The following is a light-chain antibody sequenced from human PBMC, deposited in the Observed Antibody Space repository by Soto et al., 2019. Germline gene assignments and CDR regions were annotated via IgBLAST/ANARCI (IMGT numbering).Light chain of an antibody. CDR1: QSVSSN. J-gene: IGKJ1*01. CDR3: QQYNNRPPWT. V-gene: IGKV3-15*01. Sequence: EIVMTQSPATLSVSPGERATLSCRASQSVSSNLAWYQQKPGQAPRLLIYGASTSATGIPARLSGSGSGTEFTLTISSLQSEEFAVFYCQQYNNRPPWTFGQGTKVEIK. CDR2: GAS.